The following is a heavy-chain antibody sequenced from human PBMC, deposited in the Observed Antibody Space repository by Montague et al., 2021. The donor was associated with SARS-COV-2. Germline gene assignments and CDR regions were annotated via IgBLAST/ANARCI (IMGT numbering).Heavy chain of an antibody. CDR2: ISGSGGST. CDR1: GFTFSSYA. CDR3: AKDRLGFGKHYYYYGMDV. D-gene: IGHD3-10*01. J-gene: IGHJ6*02. V-gene: IGHV3-23*01. Sequence: SLRLSCAASGFTFSSYAMSWVRQAPGKGLEWVSAISGSGGSTYYADSVKGRFTISRDNSKNTLYLQMNSLGAEDTAVYYCAKDRLGFGKHYYYYGMDVWGQGTTVTVSS.